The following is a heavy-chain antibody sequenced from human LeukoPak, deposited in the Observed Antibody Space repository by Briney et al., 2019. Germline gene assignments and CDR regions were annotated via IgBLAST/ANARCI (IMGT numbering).Heavy chain of an antibody. CDR1: AGSFSDHH. D-gene: IGHD5-12*01. Sequence: SETLSLMCVVYAGSFSDHHWTWIRQSPGKGLEWIGEINHSGTTNYHPPLKSRVTISMDSSKNQFSLKLTSVTFADTAVYYCARGRVAPDYWGQGTLVTVSS. J-gene: IGHJ4*02. CDR2: INHSGTT. CDR3: ARGRVAPDY. V-gene: IGHV4-34*01.